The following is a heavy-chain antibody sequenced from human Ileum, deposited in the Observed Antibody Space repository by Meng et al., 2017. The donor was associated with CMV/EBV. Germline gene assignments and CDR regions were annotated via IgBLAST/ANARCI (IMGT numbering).Heavy chain of an antibody. CDR2: IKTDGSDR. V-gene: IGHV3-74*01. D-gene: IGHD2/OR15-2a*01. CDR1: GFPFGAYW. J-gene: IGHJ4*02. CDR3: ARDFLHRGY. Sequence: LSCASSGFPFGAYWMPWVRQAPGKGLVWVSAIKTDGSDRRYTDSVKGRFTISRDNAKNTLYLQMNSLRAEDTAVYYCARDFLHRGYWGQGSLVTVSS.